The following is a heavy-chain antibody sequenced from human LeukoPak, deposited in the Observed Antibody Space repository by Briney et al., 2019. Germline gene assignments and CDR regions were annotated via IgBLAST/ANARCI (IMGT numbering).Heavy chain of an antibody. CDR3: ARISIVVVPGYFDY. Sequence: PSETLSLTCTVSGGSMTSYYWSWFRQPPGKGLEWIGYIYYSGTTNYNPSLKSRVTISVDTSKNQFSLKLSSVTAADTAVYYCARISIVVVPGYFDYWGQGTLVTVSS. V-gene: IGHV4-59*08. CDR1: GGSMTSYY. J-gene: IGHJ4*02. CDR2: IYYSGTT. D-gene: IGHD2-2*01.